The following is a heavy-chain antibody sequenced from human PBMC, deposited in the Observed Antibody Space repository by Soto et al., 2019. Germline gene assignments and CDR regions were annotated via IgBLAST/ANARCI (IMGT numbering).Heavy chain of an antibody. J-gene: IGHJ6*02. CDR2: INPNSGGT. CDR3: ARDTPYGDPQSEYYYGMDV. V-gene: IGHV1-2*02. Sequence: SVKGSCKASGYTLSGYYRHWVRQAPGQGLEWMGWINPNSGGTNYAQKFQGRVTMTRDTSISTAYMELSRLRSDDTAVYYCARDTPYGDPQSEYYYGMDVWGQGTTVTVSS. D-gene: IGHD4-17*01. CDR1: GYTLSGYY.